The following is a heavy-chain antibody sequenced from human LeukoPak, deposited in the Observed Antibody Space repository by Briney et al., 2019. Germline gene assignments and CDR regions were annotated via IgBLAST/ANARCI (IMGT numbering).Heavy chain of an antibody. Sequence: SETLSPTCTVSGGSISSYYWSWIRQPPGKGLEWIGYIYTSGSTNYNPSLKSRVTISVDTSKNQFSLKLSSVTAADTAVYYCATDISWFDPWGRGTLVTVSS. CDR1: GGSISSYY. D-gene: IGHD2-15*01. V-gene: IGHV4-4*09. CDR3: ATDISWFDP. CDR2: IYTSGST. J-gene: IGHJ5*02.